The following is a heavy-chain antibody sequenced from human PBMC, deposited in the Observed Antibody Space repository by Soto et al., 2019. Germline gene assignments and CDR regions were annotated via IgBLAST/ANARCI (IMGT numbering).Heavy chain of an antibody. J-gene: IGHJ6*02. CDR3: ARESRAYRDPGLAV. CDR2: ISSSGSTI. Sequence: GGSLRLSCAASGFTFSSYEMNWVRQAPGKGQEWVSYISSSGSTIYYADSVKGRFTISRYNAKNSLYLQMNSLRAEDTAVYYCARESRAYRDPGLAVWGQGTTVTV. D-gene: IGHD2-21*01. CDR1: GFTFSSYE. V-gene: IGHV3-48*03.